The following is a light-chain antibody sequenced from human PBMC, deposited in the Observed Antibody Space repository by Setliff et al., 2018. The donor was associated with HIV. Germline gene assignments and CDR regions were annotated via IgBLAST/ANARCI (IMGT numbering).Light chain of an antibody. V-gene: IGLV2-8*01. CDR1: SGDVGGYNY. CDR2: EVN. J-gene: IGLJ1*01. Sequence: QSALTQPPSESGSPGQSVTISCTGTSGDVGGYNYVSWYQQHPGKAPKLMIYEVNQRPSGVPDRFSGSKSGDTASLTVSGLQAEDEADYFCSSYAGSNIYVFGTGTKVTVL. CDR3: SSYAGSNIYV.